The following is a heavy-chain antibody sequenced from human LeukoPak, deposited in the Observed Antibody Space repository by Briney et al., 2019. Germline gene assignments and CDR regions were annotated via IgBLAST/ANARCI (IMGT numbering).Heavy chain of an antibody. J-gene: IGHJ3*01. D-gene: IGHD4/OR15-4a*01. Sequence: GGSLRLSCAASGFTFYDYAMHWVRQAPGKGLQWVSIISGEGGTTYYADSVKGGFTISRNNKKNSLYLQMTSLRTEDTAFYYCVKDIGDYGDPEDGFDVWGQGTMVTVSS. CDR3: VKDIGDYGDPEDGFDV. CDR2: ISGEGGTT. CDR1: GFTFYDYA. V-gene: IGHV3-43*02.